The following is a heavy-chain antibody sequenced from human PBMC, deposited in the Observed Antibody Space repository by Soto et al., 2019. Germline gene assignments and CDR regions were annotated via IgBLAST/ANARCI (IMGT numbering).Heavy chain of an antibody. V-gene: IGHV1-69*06. D-gene: IGHD3-3*01. J-gene: IGHJ5*02. CDR2: IIPIFGTA. CDR1: GGTFSSYA. CDR3: ARSSPIRSAFDP. Sequence: SVKVSCKASGGTFSSYAISWVRQAPGQGLEWMGGIIPIFGTANYAQKFQGRVTITADKSTSTAYMELSSLRSEDTAVYYCARSSPIRSAFDPWGQGTLVTVSS.